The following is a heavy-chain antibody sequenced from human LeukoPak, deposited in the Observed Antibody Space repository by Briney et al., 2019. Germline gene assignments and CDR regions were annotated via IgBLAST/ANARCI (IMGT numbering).Heavy chain of an antibody. Sequence: SGGSLRLSCAASGFTFSSYAMSWVRQAPGKGLEWVSLISGSGGNTYYADSVKGRFTISRDNAKNSLYLQMNSLRAEDTAVYYCARDPDPVAARPRSDYWGQGTLVTVSS. J-gene: IGHJ4*02. V-gene: IGHV3-21*01. CDR2: ISGSGGNT. CDR1: GFTFSSYA. CDR3: ARDPDPVAARPRSDY. D-gene: IGHD6-6*01.